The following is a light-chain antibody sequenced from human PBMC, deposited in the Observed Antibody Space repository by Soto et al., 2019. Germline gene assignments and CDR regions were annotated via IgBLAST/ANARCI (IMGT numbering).Light chain of an antibody. CDR2: DDN. Sequence: QSVLTQPPSVSAAPGQKVTISCSGSSSNIGGNSVSWYQQLPGTAPQLLLYDDNKRPSGIPDRFSVSKSGTSATLGITGFETGDEADYYCGSWDSSLSAYVFGTGTKVTVL. CDR1: SSNIGGNS. V-gene: IGLV1-51*01. J-gene: IGLJ1*01. CDR3: GSWDSSLSAYV.